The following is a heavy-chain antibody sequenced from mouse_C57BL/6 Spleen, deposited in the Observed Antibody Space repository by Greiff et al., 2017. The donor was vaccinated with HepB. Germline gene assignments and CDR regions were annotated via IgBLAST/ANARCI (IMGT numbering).Heavy chain of an antibody. V-gene: IGHV2-6-1*01. CDR3: ARHGEYDYDWFAY. Sequence: VQRVESGPGLVAPSQGLSITGTVPGSSLTSYGVNGVRQPPGKGLEWLVVLWSDGSTTYNSALKSRLSISKDNSKSQVFLKMNSLQTDDTAMYYCARHGEYDYDWFAYWGQGTLVTVSA. CDR2: LWSDGST. D-gene: IGHD2-4*01. CDR1: GSSLTSYG. J-gene: IGHJ3*01.